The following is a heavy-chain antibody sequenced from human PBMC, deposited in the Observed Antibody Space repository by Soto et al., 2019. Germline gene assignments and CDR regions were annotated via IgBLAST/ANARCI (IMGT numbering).Heavy chain of an antibody. CDR1: GYTFTRDY. V-gene: IGHV1-69*01. D-gene: IGHD6-6*01. J-gene: IGHJ4*02. CDR2: IIPIFGTA. Sequence: SVKLYCTTSGYTFTRDYMHWVRQAPGQGLEWMGVIIPIFGTANYAQKFQGRVTITADESKNQFSLNLRSMSPADTAVYYCARVGGLAARTFDYWGPGTLVTVSS. CDR3: ARVGGLAARTFDY.